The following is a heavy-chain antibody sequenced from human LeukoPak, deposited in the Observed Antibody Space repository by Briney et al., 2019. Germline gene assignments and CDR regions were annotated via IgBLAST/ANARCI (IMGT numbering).Heavy chain of an antibody. V-gene: IGHV3-30*02. CDR3: AKDLYGDDWYFDY. CDR2: IRYDGSHK. CDR1: GFSFSSYG. D-gene: IGHD4-17*01. J-gene: IGHJ4*02. Sequence: GGSLRLSCAASGFSFSSYGMHWVRQAPGKGLEWVAFIRYDGSHKYYADSVKGRFTISRDNSKNTLYLQMNSLRAEDTAVYYCAKDLYGDDWYFDYWGQGTLVTVSS.